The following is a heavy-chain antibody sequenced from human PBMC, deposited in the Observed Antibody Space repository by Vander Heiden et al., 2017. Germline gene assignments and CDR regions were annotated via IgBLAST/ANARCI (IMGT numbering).Heavy chain of an antibody. J-gene: IGHJ5*02. Sequence: EVQLVESGGGLVQPGGSLRLSCAASGFPFSRYWMSWVRQAPGKGLEWVANIKQDGSEKYYVDSVKGRFTISRDNAKNSLYLQMNSLRAEDTAVYYCARDGVGSSSARGNWFDPWGQGTLVTVSS. V-gene: IGHV3-7*01. CDR3: ARDGVGSSSARGNWFDP. CDR1: GFPFSRYW. CDR2: IKQDGSEK. D-gene: IGHD6-13*01.